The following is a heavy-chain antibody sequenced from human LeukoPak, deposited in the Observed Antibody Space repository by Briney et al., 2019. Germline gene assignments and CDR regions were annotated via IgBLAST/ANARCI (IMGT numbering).Heavy chain of an antibody. V-gene: IGHV3-23*01. CDR3: AKNPLGFGELLVGFDY. CDR1: GFTFSSYV. Sequence: GGSLRLSCAASGFTFSSYVMSWVRQAPGKGLEWVSGISGSGSSTYYADSVTGRFTISRDNSKNTLYLQINSLRAEDTAVYYCAKNPLGFGELLVGFDYWGLGTLVTVSS. D-gene: IGHD3-10*01. J-gene: IGHJ4*02. CDR2: ISGSGSST.